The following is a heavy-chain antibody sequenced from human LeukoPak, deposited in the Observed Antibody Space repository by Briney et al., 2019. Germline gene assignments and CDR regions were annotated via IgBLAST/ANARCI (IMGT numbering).Heavy chain of an antibody. J-gene: IGHJ6*03. CDR3: ATISGTIFGVVNYLGYYYMDV. CDR2: IYYSGST. D-gene: IGHD3-3*01. Sequence: KPSETLSLTCTVSGGSISSSSYYWGWIRQPPGKGLEWIGSIYYSGSTYYNPSLKSRVTISVDTSKTQFSLKLRSVTAADTAVYYCATISGTIFGVVNYLGYYYMDVWGKGTTVTVSS. CDR1: GGSISSSSYY. V-gene: IGHV4-39*01.